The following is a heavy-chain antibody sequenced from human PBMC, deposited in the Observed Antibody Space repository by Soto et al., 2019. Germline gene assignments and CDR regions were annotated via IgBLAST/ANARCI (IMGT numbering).Heavy chain of an antibody. CDR3: ARGNKLWRGYGMDV. CDR1: GDSVSSNSAA. V-gene: IGHV6-1*01. D-gene: IGHD3-3*01. CDR2: TYYRSKWYN. J-gene: IGHJ6*02. Sequence: SQTLSLTCAISGDSVSSNSAAWNWIRPSPSRGLEWLGRTYYRSKWYNDYAVSVKSRITINPDTSKNQCSLQLTPVTPEDTAVSYCARGNKLWRGYGMDVWGQGTTVTVSS.